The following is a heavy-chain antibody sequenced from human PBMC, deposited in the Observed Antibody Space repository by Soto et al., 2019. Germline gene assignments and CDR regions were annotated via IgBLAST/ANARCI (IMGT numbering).Heavy chain of an antibody. CDR1: GGTFSSYA. Sequence: ASVKVSCKASGGTFSSYAISWVRQAPGQGLEWMGGIIPIFGTANYAQKFQGRVTITADESTSTAYMELSSLRSEDTAVYYCATPITMIVVVTHYYYYGMDVWGQGTTVTVSS. CDR2: IIPIFGTA. D-gene: IGHD3-22*01. J-gene: IGHJ6*02. V-gene: IGHV1-69*13. CDR3: ATPITMIVVVTHYYYYGMDV.